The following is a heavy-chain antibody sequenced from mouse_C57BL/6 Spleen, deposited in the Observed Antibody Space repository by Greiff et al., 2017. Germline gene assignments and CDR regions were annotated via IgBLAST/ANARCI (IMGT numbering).Heavy chain of an antibody. CDR1: GYAFSSSW. CDR3: ARSITTVAPWCAD. D-gene: IGHD1-1*01. Sequence: VQLQQSGPELVKPGASVKISCKASGYAFSSSWMNWVKQRPGKGLEWIGRIYPGDGDTNYNGKFKGKATLTAAKSSSTAYMQLSSLTSEDCAVYFCARSITTVAPWCADRGQGGLVTASA. CDR2: IYPGDGDT. J-gene: IGHJ3*01. V-gene: IGHV1-82*01.